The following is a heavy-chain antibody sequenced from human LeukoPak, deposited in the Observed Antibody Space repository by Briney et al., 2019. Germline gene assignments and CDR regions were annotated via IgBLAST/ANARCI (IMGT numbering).Heavy chain of an antibody. CDR3: AREGGYLQLRYFDY. CDR2: TNQSGRT. Sequence: PSETLSLTCAVYGGSFSGYDWSWIRQPPGKGLEWIGETNQSGRTDYNPSLKSRVTTSVDTSKNQFSLRLISVTAADTAVYYCAREGGYLQLRYFDYWGQGTLVTVSS. CDR1: GGSFSGYD. D-gene: IGHD5-24*01. J-gene: IGHJ4*02. V-gene: IGHV4-34*01.